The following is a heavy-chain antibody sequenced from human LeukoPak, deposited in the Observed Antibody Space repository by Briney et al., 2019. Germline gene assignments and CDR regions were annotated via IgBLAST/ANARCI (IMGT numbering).Heavy chain of an antibody. CDR3: ARGGILYGMDV. V-gene: IGHV3-23*01. Sequence: PGGSLGLSCAASRFTFSAYSMTWVRQAPGKGPEWVSAISGSGGNTYYADSVKGRFTISRDNSKNTLYLQMNSLRAEDTAAYYCARGGILYGMDVWGQGTTVTVSS. CDR2: ISGSGGNT. J-gene: IGHJ6*02. CDR1: RFTFSAYS. D-gene: IGHD6-13*01.